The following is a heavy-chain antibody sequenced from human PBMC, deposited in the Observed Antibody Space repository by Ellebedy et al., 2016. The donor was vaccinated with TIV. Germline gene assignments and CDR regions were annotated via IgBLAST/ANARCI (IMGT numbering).Heavy chain of an antibody. CDR1: GFTLNNYA. D-gene: IGHD2-2*01. V-gene: IGHV3-30-3*01. CDR2: ISYDGSRK. J-gene: IGHJ4*02. Sequence: GESLKISXAASGFTLNNYAIHWVRQAPGKGLEWVAVISYDGSRKYYADSVKGRVTISRDLSKDTLYLEINSLSTEDTAVYYCARDDRGVPATVSFFDYWGLGTLVTVSS. CDR3: ARDDRGVPATVSFFDY.